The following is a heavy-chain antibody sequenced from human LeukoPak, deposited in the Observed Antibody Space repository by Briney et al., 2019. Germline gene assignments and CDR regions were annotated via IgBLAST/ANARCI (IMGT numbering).Heavy chain of an antibody. CDR1: GFTFSSYE. CDR3: ARDGTGTIYYGMDV. CDR2: ISSSGSTI. V-gene: IGHV3-48*03. J-gene: IGHJ6*02. D-gene: IGHD1-7*01. Sequence: GGSLGLSCAASGFTFSSYEMNWVRQAPGKGLERVSYISSSGSTIYYADSVKGRFTISRDNAKNSLYLQMNSLRAEDTAVYYCARDGTGTIYYGMDVWGQGTTVTVSS.